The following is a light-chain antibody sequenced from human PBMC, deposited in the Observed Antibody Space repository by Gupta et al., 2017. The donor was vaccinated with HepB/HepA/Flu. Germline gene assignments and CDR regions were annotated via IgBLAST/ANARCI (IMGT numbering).Light chain of an antibody. CDR1: NIGSKN. V-gene: IGLV3-9*01. CDR3: QVWDSSTEDVV. J-gene: IGLJ2*01. CDR2: RDS. Sequence: SYELTQPLSVSVALGQPARITCGGNNIGSKNVHWYQQEPGQAPVLVIYRDSNRPSGIPERFSGSNSGNTATLTISRAQAGDEADYYCQVWDSSTEDVVFGGGTKLTVL.